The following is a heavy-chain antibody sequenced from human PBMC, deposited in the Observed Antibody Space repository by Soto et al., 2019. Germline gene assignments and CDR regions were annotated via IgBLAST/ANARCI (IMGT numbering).Heavy chain of an antibody. J-gene: IGHJ5*02. CDR1: GGTFSDYT. Sequence: QLVQSGAEVRKPGSSVTVSCKASGGTFSDYTISWVRQAPGQGLEWMGRITPIIGITNYAQKFRGRVTINADKSTSTLYMELRSLRPEDTAVYFCARGGTLFDPWGQGTLVTVSS. CDR3: ARGGTLFDP. V-gene: IGHV1-69*02. CDR2: ITPIIGIT. D-gene: IGHD3-16*01.